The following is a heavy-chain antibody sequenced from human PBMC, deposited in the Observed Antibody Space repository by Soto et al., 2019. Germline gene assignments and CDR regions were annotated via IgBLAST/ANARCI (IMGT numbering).Heavy chain of an antibody. CDR1: GGSFSGYY. Sequence: QVQLQQWGAGLLKPSETLSLTCAVYGGSFSGYYWSWIRQPPGKGLEWIGEINHSGSTNYNPSLKSQVTISVDTSNNQFSLKLSSVIAADTAVYYCAGDSSGYYNWFDPWGQGTLVTVSS. D-gene: IGHD3-22*01. CDR3: AGDSSGYYNWFDP. V-gene: IGHV4-34*01. CDR2: INHSGST. J-gene: IGHJ5*02.